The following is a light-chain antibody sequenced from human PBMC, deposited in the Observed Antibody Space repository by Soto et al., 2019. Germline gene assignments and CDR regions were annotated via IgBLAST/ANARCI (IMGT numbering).Light chain of an antibody. J-gene: IGLJ2*01. CDR3: AVWDDSLSGMV. CDR1: SSNIKTNT. CDR2: NNN. Sequence: QSVLTQPPSASGTPGQRVTISCSGSSSNIKTNTVDWYQHLPGTAPKVLIFNNNQRPSGVPDRFSGSKSGTSASLAISGLQSEDEADYYCAVWDDSLSGMVFGGGTKVTVL. V-gene: IGLV1-44*01.